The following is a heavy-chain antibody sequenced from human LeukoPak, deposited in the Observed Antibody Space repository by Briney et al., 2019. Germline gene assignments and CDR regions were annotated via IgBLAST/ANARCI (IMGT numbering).Heavy chain of an antibody. D-gene: IGHD3-22*01. CDR2: ISWNSGSI. CDR3: AKSRFYYDSSGPVDY. V-gene: IGHV3-9*03. CDR1: GFTFDDYA. J-gene: IGHJ4*02. Sequence: PGRSLRLSCAASGFTFDDYAMHWVRQAPGKGLEWVSGISWNSGSIGYAYSVKGRFTISRDNAKNSLYLQMNSLRAEDMALYYCAKSRFYYDSSGPVDYWGQGTLVTVSP.